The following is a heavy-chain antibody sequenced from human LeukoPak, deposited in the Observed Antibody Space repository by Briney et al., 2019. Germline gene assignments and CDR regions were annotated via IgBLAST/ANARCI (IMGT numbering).Heavy chain of an antibody. J-gene: IGHJ4*02. CDR3: VTLATAVVPDY. CDR2: INPNSGDT. D-gene: IGHD3-22*01. V-gene: IGHV1-2*02. CDR1: GYTFTAYK. Sequence: ASVKVSCKASGYTFTAYKIHWVRQAPGQGLEWMGGINPNSGDTNHAQRFQGRVTMTRDTSISTAYMELSGLRSDDTAVYYCVTLATAVVPDYWGQGTLVTVSS.